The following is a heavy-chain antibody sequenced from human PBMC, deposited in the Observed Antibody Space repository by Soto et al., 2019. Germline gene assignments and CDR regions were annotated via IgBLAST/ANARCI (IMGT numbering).Heavy chain of an antibody. V-gene: IGHV4-59*01. CDR1: GGSTSSYY. CDR2: IYYSGST. D-gene: IGHD4-17*01. CDR3: ARVRRDGDYYYYYMDV. J-gene: IGHJ6*03. Sequence: SETLSLTCTVSGGSTSSYYWSWIRQPPGKGLEWIGYIYYSGSTNYNPSLKSRVTISVDTSKNQFSLKLSSVTAADTAVYYCARVRRDGDYYYYYMDVWGKGTTVTVSS.